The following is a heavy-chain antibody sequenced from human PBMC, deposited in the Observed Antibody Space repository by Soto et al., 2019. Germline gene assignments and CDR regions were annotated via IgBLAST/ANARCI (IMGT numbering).Heavy chain of an antibody. CDR1: GYTFTNYG. V-gene: IGHV1-18*01. CDR3: ARDGVGGGAAGISYYHHGMDV. CDR2: ISTDNGNT. J-gene: IGHJ6*02. D-gene: IGHD6-13*01. Sequence: ASVKVSCKASGYTFTNYGISWVRQAPGQGLEWMGWISTDNGNTNSARKLQGRVTMTTDTSTSTACMELRSLRSDDTAMYYCARDGVGGGAAGISYYHHGMDVWGQGTTVTVSS.